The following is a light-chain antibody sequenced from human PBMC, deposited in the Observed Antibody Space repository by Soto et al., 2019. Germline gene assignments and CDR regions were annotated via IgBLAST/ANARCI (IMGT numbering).Light chain of an antibody. CDR1: QSISTW. CDR3: QQRSEWPLT. Sequence: DIQMTQSPSTLSASVGDRVTITCRASQSISTWLAWYQHRPGKAPKLLIYQASSLEGGVPSRFSGSGSGTEFTLTISSLQPDDFATYYCQQRSEWPLTFGGGTKVEIK. CDR2: QAS. J-gene: IGKJ4*01. V-gene: IGKV1-5*03.